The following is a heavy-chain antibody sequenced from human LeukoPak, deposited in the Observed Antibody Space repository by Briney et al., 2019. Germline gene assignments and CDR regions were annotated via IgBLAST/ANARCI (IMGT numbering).Heavy chain of an antibody. Sequence: PSETLSLTCTVSGGSISSYYWSWIRQPPGKGLEWIGYIYYSGSTNYNPSLKSRVTISVDTPKNQFSLKLSSVTAADTAVYYCARGSYDSSGYYLFDYWGQGTLVTVSS. J-gene: IGHJ4*02. D-gene: IGHD3-22*01. CDR2: IYYSGST. V-gene: IGHV4-59*01. CDR1: GGSISSYY. CDR3: ARGSYDSSGYYLFDY.